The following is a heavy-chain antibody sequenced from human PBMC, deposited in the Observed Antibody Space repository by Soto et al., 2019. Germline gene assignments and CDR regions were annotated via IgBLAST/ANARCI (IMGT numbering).Heavy chain of an antibody. D-gene: IGHD3-3*01. J-gene: IGHJ4*02. Sequence: GGSLRLSCAASGFTFSSYAMSWVRQAPGKGLEWVSAISGSGGSTYYADSVKGRFTISRDNSKNTLYLQMNSLRAEDTAVYYSAKDFFPGFHAFDYWGQETLVTVSS. V-gene: IGHV3-23*01. CDR3: AKDFFPGFHAFDY. CDR1: GFTFSSYA. CDR2: ISGSGGST.